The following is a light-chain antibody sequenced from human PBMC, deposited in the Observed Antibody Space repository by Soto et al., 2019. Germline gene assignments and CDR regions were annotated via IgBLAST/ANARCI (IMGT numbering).Light chain of an antibody. Sequence: QSVLTQPPSASGTPGQRVTISCSGSRSNIGSYTVNWYQQLPGTAPKLLIYGDSQRPSGVPDRFSGSKSGTSASLAISGLQSEDEADYYCCSYVGARRYVFVIATKVTVL. J-gene: IGLJ1*01. CDR1: RSNIGSYT. CDR2: GDS. CDR3: CSYVGARRYV. V-gene: IGLV1-44*01.